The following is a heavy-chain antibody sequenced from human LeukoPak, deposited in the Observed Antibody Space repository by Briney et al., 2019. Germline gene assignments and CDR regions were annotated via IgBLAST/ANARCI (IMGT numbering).Heavy chain of an antibody. D-gene: IGHD3-10*01. CDR2: IYSSGSA. Sequence: SETLSLTCTVSGGSITDYYWSWIRQPPGKALEWIAYIYSSGSANYDPSLKSRVTISVDTPKSQFSLQLRSVTAADTAVYYCATDNSYGSGSYYTWGQGTLVTVSS. CDR3: ATDNSYGSGSYYT. J-gene: IGHJ4*02. CDR1: GGSITDYY. V-gene: IGHV4-4*08.